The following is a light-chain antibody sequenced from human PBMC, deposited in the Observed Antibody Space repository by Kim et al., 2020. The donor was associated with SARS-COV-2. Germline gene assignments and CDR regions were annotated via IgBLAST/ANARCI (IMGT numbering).Light chain of an antibody. J-gene: IGKJ1*01. V-gene: IGKV3-20*01. Sequence: ENVLTQSPATLSLSPGERATLSCRASQSVSSNFLAWYQQKAGQAPRLVIYSASSRASGIPARFSGSGSGTDFTLTISTLEPEDFAVYYCQQYDTSLETFGQGTKVDIK. CDR2: SAS. CDR1: QSVSSNF. CDR3: QQYDTSLET.